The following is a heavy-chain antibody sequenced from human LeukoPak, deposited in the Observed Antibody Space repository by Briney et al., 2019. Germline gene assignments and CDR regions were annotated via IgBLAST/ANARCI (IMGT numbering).Heavy chain of an antibody. Sequence: GASVKVSCKASGYTFTSYAMHWVRQAPGQRLEWMGWINAGNGNTKYSQKFQGRVTITRDTSASTAYMELSSLRSEDTAVYYCARDRGGDDSSSWYEYYYYYYGMDVWGQGTTVTVSS. CDR2: INAGNGNT. J-gene: IGHJ6*02. CDR1: GYTFTSYA. D-gene: IGHD6-13*01. CDR3: ARDRGGDDSSSWYEYYYYYYGMDV. V-gene: IGHV1-3*01.